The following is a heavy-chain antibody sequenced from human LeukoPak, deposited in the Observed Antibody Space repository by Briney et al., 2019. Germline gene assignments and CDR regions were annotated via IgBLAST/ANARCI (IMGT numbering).Heavy chain of an antibody. CDR3: ATSESQTKFDF. Sequence: GESLKISCKGSGYSFTSYWNGWVRQMPGKGLEWMGIIYPGDSDTRYSPSFQGQVTISADKSLSTAYLQWTSLKASDSAMYYCATSESQTKFDFWGQGTLVTASS. CDR1: GYSFTSYW. V-gene: IGHV5-51*01. CDR2: IYPGDSDT. D-gene: IGHD1/OR15-1a*01. J-gene: IGHJ4*02.